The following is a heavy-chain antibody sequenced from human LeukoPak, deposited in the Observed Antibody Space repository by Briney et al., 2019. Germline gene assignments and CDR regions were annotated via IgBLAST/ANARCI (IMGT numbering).Heavy chain of an antibody. J-gene: IGHJ4*02. CDR1: GGSISSYY. Sequence: SETLSLTCTVSGGSISSYYWSWLRQPPGKGLEWIGNIYYSGTTNYNPSLKSRVTMSVDTSKNQFSLKLSSVTAADTAVFYCARHPTGYSTGWHVDWGQGTLVTVSS. CDR3: ARHPTGYSTGWHVD. D-gene: IGHD6-19*01. CDR2: IYYSGTT. V-gene: IGHV4-59*08.